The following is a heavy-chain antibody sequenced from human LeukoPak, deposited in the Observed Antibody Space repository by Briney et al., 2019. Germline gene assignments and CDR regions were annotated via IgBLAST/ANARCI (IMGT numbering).Heavy chain of an antibody. D-gene: IGHD6-19*01. CDR1: GFTFSSYW. CDR3: ARSSGTNP. V-gene: IGHV3-7*01. J-gene: IGHJ5*02. CDR2: IKQDGSEK. Sequence: GGSLRLSCGASGFTFSSYWMSWVRQAPGKGLEWVANIKQDGSEKYYVDSVKGRFTISRDNAKNSLYLQMNSLRAEDTAVYYCARSSGTNPWGQGTLVTVSS.